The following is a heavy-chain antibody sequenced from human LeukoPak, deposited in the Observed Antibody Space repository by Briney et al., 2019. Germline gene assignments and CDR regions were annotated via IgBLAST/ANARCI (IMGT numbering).Heavy chain of an antibody. Sequence: SETLSLTCAVYGGSFSGYYWNWIRRPPGKGLEWIGYIYYTGSTSYNPSLRSRVTISLDTSKSQFSLRLTSVTAADTAVYYCASHGSSGHDPLTWGQGTLVTVSS. V-gene: IGHV4-59*08. CDR1: GGSFSGYY. J-gene: IGHJ4*01. D-gene: IGHD5-12*01. CDR2: IYYTGST. CDR3: ASHGSSGHDPLT.